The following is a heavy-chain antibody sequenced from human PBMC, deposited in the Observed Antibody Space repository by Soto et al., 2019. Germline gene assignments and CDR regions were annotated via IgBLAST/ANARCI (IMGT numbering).Heavy chain of an antibody. CDR2: ISAYNGNT. Sequence: QVQLVQSGAEVKKPGASVKVSCKASGYTFTSYGISWVRQAPGQGLEWMGWISAYNGNTNYAQKLQGRVTMTADTSKSTAYMEVRSLRSDDTAVYYCAREVATDWLDNYYYYYYMDVWGKGTTVTVSS. CDR1: GYTFTSYG. D-gene: IGHD5-12*01. CDR3: AREVATDWLDNYYYYYYMDV. V-gene: IGHV1-18*01. J-gene: IGHJ6*03.